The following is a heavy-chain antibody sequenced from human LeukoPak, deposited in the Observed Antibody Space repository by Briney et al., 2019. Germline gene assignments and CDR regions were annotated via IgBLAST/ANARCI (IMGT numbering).Heavy chain of an antibody. J-gene: IGHJ4*02. V-gene: IGHV1-2*02. CDR3: ARVESLGTSYYFDY. D-gene: IGHD7-27*01. Sequence: ASVKVSCKASGYTFTGYYMHWVRQAPGQGLEWMGWINPNSGGTNYAQKFQGRVTMTRDTSISTAYMELSRPRSDDTAVYYCARVESLGTSYYFDYWGQGTLVTVSS. CDR1: GYTFTGYY. CDR2: INPNSGGT.